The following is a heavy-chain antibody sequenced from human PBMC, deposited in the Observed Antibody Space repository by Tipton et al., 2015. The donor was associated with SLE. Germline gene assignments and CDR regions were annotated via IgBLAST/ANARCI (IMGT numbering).Heavy chain of an antibody. Sequence: TLSLTCTVSGVSMSSHYWSWIRQPPGKGLEWIGYIHYSGNTDYSPSLQSRVTISIDTSKSQFSLTLKFVTAADTAVYYCARGQRYRPFDIWGQGTMVTVSS. CDR2: IHYSGNT. V-gene: IGHV4-59*11. J-gene: IGHJ3*02. D-gene: IGHD2-15*01. CDR3: ARGQRYRPFDI. CDR1: GVSMSSHY.